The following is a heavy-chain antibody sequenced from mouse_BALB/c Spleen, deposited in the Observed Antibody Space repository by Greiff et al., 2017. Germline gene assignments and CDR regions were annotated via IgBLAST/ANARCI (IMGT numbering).Heavy chain of an antibody. CDR2: ISYDGSN. V-gene: IGHV3-6*02. CDR1: GYSITSGYS. CDR3: ARSSYYFDY. Sequence: ESGPGLVKPSQSLSLTCSVTGYSITSGYSWNWIRQFPGNKLEWMGYISYDGSNNYNPSLKNRISITRDTSKNQFFLKLNSVTTEDTATYYCARSSYYFDYWGQGTTLTVAS. J-gene: IGHJ2*01. D-gene: IGHD6-1*01.